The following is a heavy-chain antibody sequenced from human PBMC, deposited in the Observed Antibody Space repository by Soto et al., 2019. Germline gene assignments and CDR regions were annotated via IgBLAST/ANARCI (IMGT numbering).Heavy chain of an antibody. CDR2: IYYSGST. V-gene: IGHV4-39*01. D-gene: IGHD3-22*01. Sequence: QLQLQESGPGLVKPSETLSLTCTVSGGSISSSSYYWGWIRQPPGKGLEWIGSIYYSGSTYYNPSLKSRVTISVDTSKNQFSLRLSSVTAADTAVYYCARRYYYDSSGYNNCFDPWGQGTLVTVSS. CDR1: GGSISSSSYY. CDR3: ARRYYYDSSGYNNCFDP. J-gene: IGHJ5*02.